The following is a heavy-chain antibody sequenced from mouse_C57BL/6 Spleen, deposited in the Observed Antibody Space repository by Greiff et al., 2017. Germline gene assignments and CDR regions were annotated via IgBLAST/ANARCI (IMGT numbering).Heavy chain of an antibody. CDR1: GYTFTSYW. Sequence: QVQLQQPGAELVRPGSSVKLSCKASGYTFTSYWMDWVKQRPGQGLEWIGNIYPSDSETHYNQKFKDKATFTVDKSPSTAYMQLSSLTSEDSAVYYCARGDAWFAYWGQGTLVTVSA. CDR3: ARGDAWFAY. CDR2: IYPSDSET. D-gene: IGHD3-3*01. V-gene: IGHV1-61*01. J-gene: IGHJ3*01.